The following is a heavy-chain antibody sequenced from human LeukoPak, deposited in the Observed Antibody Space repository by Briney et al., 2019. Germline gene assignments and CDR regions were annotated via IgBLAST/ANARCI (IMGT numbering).Heavy chain of an antibody. CDR1: GFTVSSSY. CDR3: ARSHRGSNSLSFDI. CDR2: LYGGGST. V-gene: IGHV3-53*01. J-gene: IGHJ3*02. D-gene: IGHD1-26*01. Sequence: PGGSLRLSCAASGFTVSSSYMSWVRQAPGKGLEWVSVLYGGGSTYYADSVKGRFTISRDNSKNTLYLQMNSLRAEDTAVYYCARSHRGSNSLSFDIWGLGTKVTVSS.